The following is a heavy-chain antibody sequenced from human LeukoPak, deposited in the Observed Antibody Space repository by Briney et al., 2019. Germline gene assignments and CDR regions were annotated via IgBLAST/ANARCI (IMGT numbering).Heavy chain of an antibody. CDR3: AKDSRILSYYMDV. Sequence: PGRSLRLPCAASGFTFDDYAMHWVRQAPGKGLEWVSGISWNSGSIGYADSVKGRFTISRDNAKNSLYLQMNSLRAEDTALYYCAKDSRILSYYMDVWGKGTTVTVSS. J-gene: IGHJ6*03. V-gene: IGHV3-9*01. CDR2: ISWNSGSI. D-gene: IGHD2-15*01. CDR1: GFTFDDYA.